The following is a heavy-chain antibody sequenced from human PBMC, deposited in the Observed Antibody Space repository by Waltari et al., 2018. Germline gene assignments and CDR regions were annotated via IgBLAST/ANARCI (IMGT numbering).Heavy chain of an antibody. CDR3: AKDTYYDFWSGDAFDI. D-gene: IGHD3-3*01. V-gene: IGHV3-9*01. J-gene: IGHJ3*02. CDR1: GFTFDDYA. Sequence: EVQLVESGGGLVQPGRSLRLSCVASGFTFDDYAMHWVRQAPGKGLEWVSGISWNSGSIGYADSVKGRFTISRDNAKNSLYLQMNSLRAEDTALYYCAKDTYYDFWSGDAFDIWGQGTMVTVSS. CDR2: ISWNSGSI.